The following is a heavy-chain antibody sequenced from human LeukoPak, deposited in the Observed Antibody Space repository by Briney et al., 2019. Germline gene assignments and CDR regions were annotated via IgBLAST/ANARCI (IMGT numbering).Heavy chain of an antibody. J-gene: IGHJ5*02. CDR2: ISGSGGST. CDR1: GFTFSSYA. CDR3: AKELIDCSSTSCHRWFDP. V-gene: IGHV3-23*01. D-gene: IGHD2-2*01. Sequence: PGGSLRLSCAASGFTFSSYAMSWVRQAPGKGLEWVSAISGSGGSTYYADSVKGRFTISRDNSKNTLYLQMNSLRAEDTAVYYCAKELIDCSSTSCHRWFDPWGQGTLVTVSS.